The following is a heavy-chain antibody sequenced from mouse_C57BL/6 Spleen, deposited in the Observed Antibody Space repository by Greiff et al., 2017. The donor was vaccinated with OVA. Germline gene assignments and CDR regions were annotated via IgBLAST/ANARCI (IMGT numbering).Heavy chain of an antibody. D-gene: IGHD4-1*01. V-gene: IGHV5-4*01. CDR1: GFTFSSYA. CDR3: ARETGDYWYFDV. CDR2: ISDGGSYT. Sequence: EVMLVESGGGLVKPGGSLKLSCAASGFTFSSYAMSWVRQTPEKRLEWVATISDGGSYTYYPDNVKGRFTISRDNAKNNLYLQMSHLKSEDTAMYYCARETGDYWYFDVWGTGTTATVSS. J-gene: IGHJ1*03.